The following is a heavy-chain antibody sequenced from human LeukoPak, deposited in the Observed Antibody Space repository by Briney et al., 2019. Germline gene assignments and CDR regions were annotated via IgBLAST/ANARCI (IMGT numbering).Heavy chain of an antibody. J-gene: IGHJ4*02. CDR1: GFTVSSSH. CDR3: ARDLEAANTYYFDY. CDR2: ISSAGTT. Sequence: GGSLRLSCAASGFTVSSSHMSWVRQAPGKGLEWVSIISSAGTTYYADSVKGRFTISRDNSKNTVYLQVNSLRDEDTAVYYCARDLEAANTYYFDYWGQGTMVIVSS. D-gene: IGHD6-13*01. V-gene: IGHV3-66*01.